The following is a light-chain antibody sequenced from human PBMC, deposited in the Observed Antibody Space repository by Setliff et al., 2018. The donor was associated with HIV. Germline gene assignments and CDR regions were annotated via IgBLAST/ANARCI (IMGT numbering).Light chain of an antibody. CDR2: GVN. Sequence: QSVLTQPASVSGSPGQSITISCTGSSSGIGGYNFVSWYQQHPGKAPKLIIYGVNYRPSGVSSRFSGSKSGNTASLTISGLQAENEVDYYCSSYSSINTQMFGTGTKVTVL. J-gene: IGLJ1*01. CDR3: SSYSSINTQM. CDR1: SSGIGGYNF. V-gene: IGLV2-14*01.